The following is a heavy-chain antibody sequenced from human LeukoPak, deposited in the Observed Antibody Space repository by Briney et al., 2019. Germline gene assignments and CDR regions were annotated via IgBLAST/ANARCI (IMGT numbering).Heavy chain of an antibody. Sequence: SVKVSCKASGGTFSSYAISWVRQAPGQGLGWMGGIIPIFGTANYAQKFQGRVTITADESTSTAYMELSSLRSEDTAVYHCASLVAVVSGWYYFDYWGQGTLVTVSS. CDR2: IIPIFGTA. CDR3: ASLVAVVSGWYYFDY. V-gene: IGHV1-69*13. J-gene: IGHJ4*02. D-gene: IGHD6-19*01. CDR1: GGTFSSYA.